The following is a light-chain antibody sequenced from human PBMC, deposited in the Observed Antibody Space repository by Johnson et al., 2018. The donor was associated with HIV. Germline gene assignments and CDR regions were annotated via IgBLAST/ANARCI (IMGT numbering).Light chain of an antibody. Sequence: QSVLSQPPSVSAAPGQKVTISCSGSSSNIGNNYVSWYQQLPGTAPKLLIYENNKRPSGIPDRFSGSKYGTSATLGITGLQTGDEADYYCETWDSRLSGVFGTGTKVTVL. J-gene: IGLJ1*01. V-gene: IGLV1-51*02. CDR3: ETWDSRLSGV. CDR2: ENN. CDR1: SSNIGNNY.